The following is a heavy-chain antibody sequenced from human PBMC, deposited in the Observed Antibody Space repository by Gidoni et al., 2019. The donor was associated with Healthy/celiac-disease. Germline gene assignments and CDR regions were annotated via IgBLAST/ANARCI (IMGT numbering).Heavy chain of an antibody. V-gene: IGHV3-21*01. CDR3: ARGSVVVTAIPGAFDI. Sequence: EVQLVDSGGGLVKPGGSLRLPCAPSGSPFRSYSMNWVRQAPGKGLEWVSYISSSSSYIYYADSVKGRFTISRDNAKNSLYLQMNSLRAEDTAVYYCARGSVVVTAIPGAFDIWGQGTMVTVSS. J-gene: IGHJ3*02. CDR1: GSPFRSYS. D-gene: IGHD2-21*02. CDR2: ISSSSSYI.